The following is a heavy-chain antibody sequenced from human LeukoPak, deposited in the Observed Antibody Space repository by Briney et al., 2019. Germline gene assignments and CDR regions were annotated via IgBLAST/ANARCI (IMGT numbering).Heavy chain of an antibody. J-gene: IGHJ5*02. D-gene: IGHD6-13*01. V-gene: IGHV3-21*01. Sequence: PGGSLRLSCAASGFTFSSYSMNWVRQAPGKGLEWVSSISSSGSYIYYADSVKGRFTISRDNAKNSLYLQMNSLRAEDTAVYYCARASRGIAAAGYWFDPWGQGTLVTVSS. CDR2: ISSSGSYI. CDR3: ARASRGIAAAGYWFDP. CDR1: GFTFSSYS.